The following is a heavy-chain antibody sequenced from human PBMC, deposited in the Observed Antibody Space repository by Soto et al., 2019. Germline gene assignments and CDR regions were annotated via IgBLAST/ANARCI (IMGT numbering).Heavy chain of an antibody. CDR3: ATWGRVRGVISERRQYYFDY. V-gene: IGHV3-23*01. Sequence: EVQLLESGGGLVQPGGSLRLSCAASGFTFSSYAMSWVRQAPGKGLEWVSAISGSGGSTYYADSVKGRFTISRDNSKNTLYLQMNSLRAEDTAVYYCATWGRVRGVISERRQYYFDYWGQGTLVTVSS. J-gene: IGHJ4*02. CDR1: GFTFSSYA. D-gene: IGHD3-10*01. CDR2: ISGSGGST.